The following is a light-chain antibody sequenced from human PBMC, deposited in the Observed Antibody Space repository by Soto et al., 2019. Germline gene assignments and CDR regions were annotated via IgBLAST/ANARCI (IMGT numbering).Light chain of an antibody. Sequence: QSVLTQPASVSGSPGQSITISCTGTSSDVGSYNLVSWYQQHPGKAPKLMIFEVIKRPSGVSNRFSGSKSGNAASLTISGLQAEDEADYYCCSYAGSSMGVFGGGTKVTVL. J-gene: IGLJ3*02. CDR1: SSDVGSYNL. CDR2: EVI. V-gene: IGLV2-23*02. CDR3: CSYAGSSMGV.